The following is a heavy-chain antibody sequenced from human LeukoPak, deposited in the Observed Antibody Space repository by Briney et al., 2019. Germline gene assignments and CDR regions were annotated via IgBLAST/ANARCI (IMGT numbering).Heavy chain of an antibody. J-gene: IGHJ6*03. D-gene: IGHD6-13*01. CDR1: GFTFSDYY. CDR3: ARDIPYSSSWYHYYYYMDV. V-gene: IGHV3-11*04. Sequence: GGSLRLSCAASGFTFSDYYMSWIRQAPGKGLEGVSYISSSGSTIYYADSVKGRFTISRDNAKNSLYLQMNSLRAEDTAVYYCARDIPYSSSWYHYYYYMDVWGKGPTVTVSS. CDR2: ISSSGSTI.